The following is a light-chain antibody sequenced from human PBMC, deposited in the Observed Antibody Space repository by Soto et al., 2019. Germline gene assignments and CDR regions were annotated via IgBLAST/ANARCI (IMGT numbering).Light chain of an antibody. Sequence: EIVLTQSPGTLSLSPGERATLFCRASQSVASRNLAWYQQTYGQPPRLLIYDASNRHTDIPARFSGSGSGTDCTLTISRLEPEDFTVYYCQQYGSSPWTFGPGTKVDIK. CDR1: QSVASRN. CDR2: DAS. J-gene: IGKJ1*01. V-gene: IGKV3-20*01. CDR3: QQYGSSPWT.